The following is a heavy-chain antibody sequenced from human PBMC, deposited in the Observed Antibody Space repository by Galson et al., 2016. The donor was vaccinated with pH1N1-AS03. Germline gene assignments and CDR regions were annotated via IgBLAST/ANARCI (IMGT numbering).Heavy chain of an antibody. D-gene: IGHD2/OR15-2a*01. J-gene: IGHJ4*02. CDR2: IIPLSETT. CDR3: ARDRYHDSGINFYESVY. Sequence: SVKVSCKAPGGTFATYAISWVRQARGQGLEWMGGIIPLSETTTYAQKFQGRLTITADDSTGTASMELTSLTSDDTAVYYCARDRYHDSGINFYESVYWGRGTLLTVSS. CDR1: GGTFATYA. V-gene: IGHV1-69*13.